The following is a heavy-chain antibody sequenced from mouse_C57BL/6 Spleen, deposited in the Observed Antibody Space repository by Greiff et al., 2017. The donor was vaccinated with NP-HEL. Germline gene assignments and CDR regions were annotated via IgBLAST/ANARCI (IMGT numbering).Heavy chain of an antibody. J-gene: IGHJ3*01. CDR1: GYTFTSYW. V-gene: IGHV1-59*01. CDR2: IDPSDSYT. CDR3: ARKKSYYYGSSSFAY. Sequence: QVQLQQPGAELVRPGTSVKLSCKASGYTFTSYWMHWVKQRPGQGLEWIGVIDPSDSYTNYNQKFKGKATLTVDTSSSTAYMQLSSLTSEDSAVYYCARKKSYYYGSSSFAYWGQGTLVTVSA. D-gene: IGHD1-1*01.